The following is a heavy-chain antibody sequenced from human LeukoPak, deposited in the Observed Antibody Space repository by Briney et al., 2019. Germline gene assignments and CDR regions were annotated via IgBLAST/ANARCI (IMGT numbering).Heavy chain of an antibody. V-gene: IGHV3-66*01. CDR2: IYSGGST. D-gene: IGHD1-26*01. CDR1: GFTVSSNY. J-gene: IGHJ4*02. Sequence: PGGSLRLSCAASGFTVSSNYMSWVRQAPGKGLEWVSVIYSGGSTYYADSVKGRFTISRDNSKNTLYLQVNSLRAEDTAVYYCARARTSGSFCDYWGQGTLVTVSS. CDR3: ARARTSGSFCDY.